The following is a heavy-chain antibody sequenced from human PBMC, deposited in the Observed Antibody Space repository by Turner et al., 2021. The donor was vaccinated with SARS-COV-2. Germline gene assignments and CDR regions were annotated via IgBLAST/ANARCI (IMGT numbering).Heavy chain of an antibody. V-gene: IGHV3-30*18. CDR3: AKERPVRDGYIPRAYYFDY. CDR1: GFSCNDYG. Sequence: VQLVESGGARVQPGKSLRLSCAASGFSCNDYGMHLIRQSPGKGLGWVALMSSDESKIIYADSVKGRFTISRGVSKNTLFLHTNSLRVEDTAIYYCAKERPVRDGYIPRAYYFDYWGRGTLVTVFS. D-gene: IGHD5-12*01. CDR2: MSSDESKI. J-gene: IGHJ4*02.